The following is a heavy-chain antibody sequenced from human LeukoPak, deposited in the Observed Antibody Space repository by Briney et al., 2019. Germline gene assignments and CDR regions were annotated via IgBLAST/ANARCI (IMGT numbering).Heavy chain of an antibody. D-gene: IGHD3-22*01. CDR1: GFNFDDYG. CDR2: INWSGSST. Sequence: VGSLRLSCAASGFNFDDYGMTWVRQAPGRGLEWDCRINWSGSSTNYADSVKGRFTISRDSAKNYLYLQMNGLRAEDTALYYCARAYYYDSRVYYYAFSDYRGQGTLVTVSS. CDR3: ARAYYYDSRVYYYAFSDY. V-gene: IGHV3-20*04. J-gene: IGHJ4*02.